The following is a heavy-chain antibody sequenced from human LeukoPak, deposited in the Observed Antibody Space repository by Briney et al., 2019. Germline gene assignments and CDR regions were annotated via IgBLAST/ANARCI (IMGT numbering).Heavy chain of an antibody. Sequence: GSLRLSCAASGFTFSGYGMHWVRQAPGKGLEWVAVIWYDGSNKYYADSVKGRFTISRDNSKNTLYLQMNSLRAEDTAVYYCARGRHYYDSSGPFDHWGQGTLVTVSS. CDR1: GFTFSGYG. V-gene: IGHV3-33*01. CDR2: IWYDGSNK. CDR3: ARGRHYYDSSGPFDH. J-gene: IGHJ4*02. D-gene: IGHD3-22*01.